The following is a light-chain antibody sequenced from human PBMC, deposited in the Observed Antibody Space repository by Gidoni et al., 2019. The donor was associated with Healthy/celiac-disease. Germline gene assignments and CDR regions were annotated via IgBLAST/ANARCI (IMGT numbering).Light chain of an antibody. J-gene: IGKJ4*01. V-gene: IGKV1-33*01. CDR2: DAS. CDR3: QQYDNLLLT. Sequence: IQMTQSPSSLSASVGDRVNITCQASQDISNYLNWYQQKPGKAPKLLIYDASNLETGVPSRFSGSGSGTDFTFTISSLQPEEIATYYCQQYDNLLLTFGGGTKVEIK. CDR1: QDISNY.